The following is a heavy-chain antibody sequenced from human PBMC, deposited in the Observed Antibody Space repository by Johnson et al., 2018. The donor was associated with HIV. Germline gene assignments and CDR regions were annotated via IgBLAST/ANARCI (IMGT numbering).Heavy chain of an antibody. CDR1: GFSVSSYY. CDR3: ARDRFGYYDSSGSYAFDI. CDR2: ISSGGDT. J-gene: IGHJ3*02. V-gene: IGHV3-66*01. Sequence: EQLVESGGGLVQPGGSLTLSCAAPGFSVSSYYMTWVRQAPGKGLDWVSVISSGGDTYYADSVRGRFSISRDNAKNSLFLQMNSLRAEDTAVYYCARDRFGYYDSSGSYAFDIWGQGTMVTVSS. D-gene: IGHD3-22*01.